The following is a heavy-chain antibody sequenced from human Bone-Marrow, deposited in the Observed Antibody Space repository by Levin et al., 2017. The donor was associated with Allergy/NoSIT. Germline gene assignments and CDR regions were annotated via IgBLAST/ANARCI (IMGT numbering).Heavy chain of an antibody. CDR3: ARNGAWSFAF. V-gene: IGHV3-7*02. CDR2: INRDGGDG. J-gene: IGHJ4*02. CDR1: GFTFSGYW. Sequence: PGESLKISCASSGFTFSGYWMAWVRQAPGKGLEWVANINRDGGDGYYVDSVKGRFTISRDNARNSLDLQMNSLRVEDTAVYYCARNGAWSFAFWGQGPLVTVSS. D-gene: IGHD2-8*01.